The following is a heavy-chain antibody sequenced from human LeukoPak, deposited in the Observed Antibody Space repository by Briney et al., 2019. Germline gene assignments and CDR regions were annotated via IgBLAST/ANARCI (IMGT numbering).Heavy chain of an antibody. CDR3: ARGTTTTVNYYYYYYMDV. J-gene: IGHJ6*03. V-gene: IGHV4-34*01. Sequence: SETLSLTCAVYGGSFSGYYWSWIRQPPGKGLEWIGEINHSGSTNYNPSLKSRVTISVDTSKNQFSLKLSSVTAADTAVYYCARGTTTTVNYYYYYYMDVGGKGTTVTVSS. CDR1: GGSFSGYY. CDR2: INHSGST. D-gene: IGHD4-11*01.